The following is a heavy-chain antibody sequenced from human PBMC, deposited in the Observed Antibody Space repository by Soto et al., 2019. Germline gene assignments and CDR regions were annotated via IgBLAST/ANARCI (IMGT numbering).Heavy chain of an antibody. J-gene: IGHJ4*02. CDR2: IKDGGYT. D-gene: IGHD5-12*01. V-gene: IGHV4-34*01. CDR3: ARGQEGVVATH. CDR1: GGSLSGYY. Sequence: QVQLQQWGAGLLKPSETLSLNCAVNGGSLSGYYWSWIRQPPGKGLESIGEIKDGGYTNYSPSLKSRATISSDRSNNQFSLRLNSVTAADTGVYYCARGQEGVVATHWDQGALVTVSS.